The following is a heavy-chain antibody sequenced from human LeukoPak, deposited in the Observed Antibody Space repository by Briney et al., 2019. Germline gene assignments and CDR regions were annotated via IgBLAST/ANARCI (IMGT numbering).Heavy chain of an antibody. CDR2: ISGSGGST. CDR1: GFTFSSYA. V-gene: IGHV3-23*01. CDR3: AQRPDSSGYYDY. Sequence: PGGSLRLSCAASGFTFSSYAMSWVRQAPGKGLEWVSAISGSGGSTYYADSVKGRFTISRGNSKNTLYLQMNSLRAEDTAVYYCAQRPDSSGYYDYWGQGTLVTVSS. D-gene: IGHD3-22*01. J-gene: IGHJ4*02.